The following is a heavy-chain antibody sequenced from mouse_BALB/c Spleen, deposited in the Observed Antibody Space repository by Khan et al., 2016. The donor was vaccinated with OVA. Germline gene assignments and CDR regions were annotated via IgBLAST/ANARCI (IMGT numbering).Heavy chain of an antibody. CDR1: GFSLTGYG. V-gene: IGHV2-6-7*01. Sequence: VQLVESGPGLVAPSQSLSITCTVSGFSLTGYGVNWVRQPPGKGLEWLGMIWGDGSTDYNSALKSRLSISKDNSKSQVFLKMNSLQTDDTAGYYCARAYYSNYREAMDYWGQGTSGTVSS. J-gene: IGHJ4*01. D-gene: IGHD2-5*01. CDR3: ARAYYSNYREAMDY. CDR2: IWGDGST.